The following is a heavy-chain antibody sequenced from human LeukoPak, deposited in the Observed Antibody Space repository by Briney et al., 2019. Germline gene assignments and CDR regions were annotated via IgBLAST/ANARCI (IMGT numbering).Heavy chain of an antibody. CDR3: ARHTTDYYYMDV. V-gene: IGHV4-59*01. CDR2: IYYSGSP. D-gene: IGHD1-1*01. CDR1: SGPITTYY. Sequence: PSETLSLTCTVSSGPITTYYWSGIRQPPGKELEGGGYIYYSGSPKYNPSPKSRVTISVDTSKNHSSLKLSSVTAADPAIYYCARHTTDYYYMDVWGKGTTVTVSS. J-gene: IGHJ6*03.